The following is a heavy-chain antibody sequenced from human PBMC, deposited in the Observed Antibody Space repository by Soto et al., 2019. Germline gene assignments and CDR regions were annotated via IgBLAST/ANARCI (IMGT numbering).Heavy chain of an antibody. CDR3: PSVDSGAFAL. D-gene: IGHD6-19*01. Sequence: EVPLVESGGGSVQPGGSLRLSCAASGFTFDYYWMHWVRQVPGQGLVWVSHVMNDGSRTPYADSVKGRFTISRDNAKTAILLQLTSLSVDDTAVYFSPSVDSGAFALWGPGTLVTVSS. CDR2: VMNDGSRT. CDR1: GFTFDYYW. J-gene: IGHJ3*01. V-gene: IGHV3-74*03.